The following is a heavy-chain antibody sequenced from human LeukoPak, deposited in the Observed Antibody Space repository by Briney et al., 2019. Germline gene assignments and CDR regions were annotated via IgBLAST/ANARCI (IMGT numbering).Heavy chain of an antibody. CDR2: IYYSGST. J-gene: IGHJ4*02. V-gene: IGHV4-39*02. CDR1: GGSISSSSYY. Sequence: SETLSLTCTVSGGSISSSSYYWGWIRQPPGKGLEWIGSIYYSGSTYYNPSLKSRVTISVDTSKNQFSLKLSSVTAADTAVYYCARDRRRSAYYYDSSGYTRFDYWGQGTLVTVSS. CDR3: ARDRRRSAYYYDSSGYTRFDY. D-gene: IGHD3-22*01.